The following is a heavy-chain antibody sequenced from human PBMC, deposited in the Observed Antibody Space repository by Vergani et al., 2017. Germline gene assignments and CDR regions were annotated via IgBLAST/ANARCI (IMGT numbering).Heavy chain of an antibody. V-gene: IGHV4-4*07. CDR2: VHTDGTA. CDR3: ARDQWDDDGPRGWFAP. D-gene: IGHD5-24*01. Sequence: QVQLQESGPGLLKPSETLSLTCSVSGASISSYFWSWIRQPAGKGLEWLGRVHTDGTAYYNPSPRTRVRLSADLSQSQFSLKMTSLTAADTAVYFCARDQWDDDGPRGWFAPWGQGILVTVSS. CDR1: GASISSYF. J-gene: IGHJ5*02.